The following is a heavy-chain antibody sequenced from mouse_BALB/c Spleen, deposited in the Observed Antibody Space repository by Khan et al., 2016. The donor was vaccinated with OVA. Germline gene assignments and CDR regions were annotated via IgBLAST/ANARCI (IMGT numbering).Heavy chain of an antibody. J-gene: IGHJ3*01. CDR1: GYAFTSYT. Sequence: QVQLKQSGAELARPGASVKISCKASGYAFTSYTIHWIKKRPGQGLEWIGYINPSNGYTNYNQKFKDKATLTTDKSSTTAYLQLSSLTSDDSAIYNGVRDGAYHRNDGWFAYWGQGTLVTVSA. V-gene: IGHV1-4*01. D-gene: IGHD2-14*01. CDR2: INPSNGYT. CDR3: VRDGAYHRNDGWFAY.